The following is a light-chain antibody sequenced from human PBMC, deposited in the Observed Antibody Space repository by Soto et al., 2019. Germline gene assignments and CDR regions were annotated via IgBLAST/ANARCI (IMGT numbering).Light chain of an antibody. J-gene: IGKJ1*01. CDR2: AAS. Sequence: QMTQSPSSQSASVGEKIIITCRASRDVGSDVSWYQQKPGQAPKLLIYAASNLYTGVPSRFSGSRSGTEFTLTISSLQPEDFASYYCLQDYGDSWTFGQGTKVEIE. V-gene: IGKV1-6*01. CDR3: LQDYGDSWT. CDR1: RDVGSD.